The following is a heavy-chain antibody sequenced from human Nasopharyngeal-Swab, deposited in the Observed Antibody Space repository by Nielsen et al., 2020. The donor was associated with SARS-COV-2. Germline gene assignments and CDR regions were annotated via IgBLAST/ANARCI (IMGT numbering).Heavy chain of an antibody. CDR2: INPADSDT. V-gene: IGHV5-51*01. Sequence: GESLKISCKGSGYTFSTYWIGWVRQMPGKGLEWMGIINPADSDTRYSPSFQGQVIISADKSITTAYLQWSSLKASDTAMYYCARPGGNSGWYFDYWGQGTLVTVSS. D-gene: IGHD6-19*01. CDR1: GYTFSTYW. CDR3: ARPGGNSGWYFDY. J-gene: IGHJ4*02.